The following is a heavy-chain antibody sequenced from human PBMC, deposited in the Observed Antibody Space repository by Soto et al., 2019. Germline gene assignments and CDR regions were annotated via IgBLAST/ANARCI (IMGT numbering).Heavy chain of an antibody. Sequence: LSLTCAVYGGSFSSYHWSWIRQTPGKGLEWIGEINHLTTTNYNPSLKSRVIISLDTPKNQFSLKLSSVTAADTAVYYCARDRTDYSVTPFAWEENHYYFAMDVWGQGTTVTVSS. CDR3: ARDRTDYSVTPFAWEENHYYFAMDV. CDR1: GGSFSSYH. J-gene: IGHJ6*02. V-gene: IGHV4-34*01. CDR2: INHLTTT. D-gene: IGHD4-4*01.